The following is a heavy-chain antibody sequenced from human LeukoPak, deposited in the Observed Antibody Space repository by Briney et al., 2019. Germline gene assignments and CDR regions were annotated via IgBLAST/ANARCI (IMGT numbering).Heavy chain of an antibody. CDR2: IWFDGSNK. J-gene: IGHJ6*02. Sequence: GGSLRLSCAASGFTFSTSGMHWVRQAPGKGLEWVAVIWFDGSNKHYADSVKGRFTISRDNSENTLYLQMNSLRAEDTAVYYCARDPSYCSSTSCYVGSPLYYYYPMDVWGQGTTVTVSS. D-gene: IGHD2-2*01. V-gene: IGHV3-33*01. CDR1: GFTFSTSG. CDR3: ARDPSYCSSTSCYVGSPLYYYYPMDV.